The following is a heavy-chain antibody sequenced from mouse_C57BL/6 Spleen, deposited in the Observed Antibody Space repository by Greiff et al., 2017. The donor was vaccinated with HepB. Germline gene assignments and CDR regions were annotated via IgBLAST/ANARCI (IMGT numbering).Heavy chain of an antibody. Sequence: EVKLLESGGGLVQPGGSLSLSCAASGFTFTDYYMSWVRQPPGKALEWLGFIRNKANGYTTEYSASVKGRFTISRDNSQSILYLQMNALRAEDSATYYCARYPYCSKDYWYFDVWGTGTTVTVSS. J-gene: IGHJ1*03. V-gene: IGHV7-3*01. CDR2: IRNKANGYTT. CDR1: GFTFTDYY. D-gene: IGHD2-5*01. CDR3: ARYPYCSKDYWYFDV.